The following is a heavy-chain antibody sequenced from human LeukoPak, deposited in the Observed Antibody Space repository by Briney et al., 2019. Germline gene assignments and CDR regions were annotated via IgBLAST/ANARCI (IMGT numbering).Heavy chain of an antibody. Sequence: GRSLRLSCAASGFTFSSYAVHWVRQAPGKGLEWVAVISYDGSNKYYADSVKGRFTISRDDSKNTLYLQMNSLRAEDTAVYYCALVIPILGAFDIWGQGTMVTVSS. J-gene: IGHJ3*02. CDR3: ALVIPILGAFDI. V-gene: IGHV3-30-3*01. CDR1: GFTFSSYA. D-gene: IGHD3-3*01. CDR2: ISYDGSNK.